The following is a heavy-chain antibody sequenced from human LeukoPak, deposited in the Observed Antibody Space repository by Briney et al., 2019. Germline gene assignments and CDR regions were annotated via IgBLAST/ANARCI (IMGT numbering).Heavy chain of an antibody. CDR1: GYTFTSYD. CDR2: MNPNSGNT. D-gene: IGHD5-12*01. CDR3: AREGYEASGYEA. Sequence: GASVKVSCKASGYTFTSYDINWVRQATGQGLEWMGWMNPNSGNTGYAQKFQGRVTVTRNTSISTAYMELSSLRSEDTAVYYCAREGYEASGYEAWGQGTLVTVSS. V-gene: IGHV1-8*01. J-gene: IGHJ5*02.